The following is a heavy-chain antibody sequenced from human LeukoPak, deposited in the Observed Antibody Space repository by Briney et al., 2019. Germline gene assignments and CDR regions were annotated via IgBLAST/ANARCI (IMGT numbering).Heavy chain of an antibody. V-gene: IGHV3-21*01. CDR3: ARDQGTLFGELLSEDY. CDR1: GFTFSSYS. Sequence: GGSLRPSCAASGFTFSSYSMNWVRQAPGKGLEWVSSISSSSSYIYYADSVKGRFTIPRDNAKNSLYLQMNSLRAEDTAVYYCARDQGTLFGELLSEDYWGQGTLVTVSS. CDR2: ISSSSSYI. D-gene: IGHD3-10*01. J-gene: IGHJ4*02.